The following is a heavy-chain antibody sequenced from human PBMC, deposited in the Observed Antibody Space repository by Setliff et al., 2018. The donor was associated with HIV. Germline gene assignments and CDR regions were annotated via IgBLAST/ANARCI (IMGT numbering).Heavy chain of an antibody. Sequence: ASVKVSCKASGYTFTTYSIHWVRQAPGQSLEWMGWINVGKGDTKYSQELQGRITLTTDSSKNQLSLKLSSVTAADTAVYYCARGSSTVYNYYMDVWGKGTTVTV. D-gene: IGHD1-26*01. J-gene: IGHJ6*03. V-gene: IGHV1-3*03. CDR3: ARGSSTVYNYYMDV. CDR2: INVGKGDT. CDR1: GYTFTTYS.